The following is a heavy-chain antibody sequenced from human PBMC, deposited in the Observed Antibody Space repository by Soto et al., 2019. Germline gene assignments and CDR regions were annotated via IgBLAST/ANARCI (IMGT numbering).Heavy chain of an antibody. CDR3: ARDSVGYGWLQLGMRAFDI. CDR1: GGTFSSYA. CDR2: IIPIFGTA. Sequence: QVQLVQSGAEVKKPGSSVKVSCKASGGTFSSYAISWVRQAPGQGLEWMGGIIPIFGTANYAQKFQGRVTITADESTSTAYMERSSLRSEDTAVYYCARDSVGYGWLQLGMRAFDIWGQGTMVTVSS. V-gene: IGHV1-69*12. J-gene: IGHJ3*02. D-gene: IGHD5-12*01.